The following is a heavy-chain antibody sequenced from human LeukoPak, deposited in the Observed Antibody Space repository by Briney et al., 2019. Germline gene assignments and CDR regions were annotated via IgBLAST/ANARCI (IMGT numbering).Heavy chain of an antibody. CDR2: ISGSGGST. J-gene: IGHJ4*02. CDR1: GFTFSSYA. V-gene: IGHV3-23*01. CDR3: AKNLELGYSYGSGLDY. D-gene: IGHD5-18*01. Sequence: GSLRLSCAASGFTFSSYAMSWVRQAPGKGLEWVSAISGSGGSTYYADSVKGRFTISRDNSKNTLYLQMNSLRAEDTAVYYCAKNLELGYSYGSGLDYWGQGTLVTVSS.